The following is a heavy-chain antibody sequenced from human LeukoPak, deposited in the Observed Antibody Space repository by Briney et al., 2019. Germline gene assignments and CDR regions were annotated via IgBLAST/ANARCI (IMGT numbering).Heavy chain of an antibody. J-gene: IGHJ4*02. V-gene: IGHV3-21*01. CDR1: GFTFSTYN. Sequence: PGGSLRLSCEASGFTFSTYNMNWVRQAPGKRLEWVSSITSSSSYVFYADSVKGRFTISRDNYKKMLYLQMNSLRDEDTAVYYCANGNSGYDLAWFDYWGQGTLVTVSS. CDR3: ANGNSGYDLAWFDY. CDR2: ITSSSSYV. D-gene: IGHD5-12*01.